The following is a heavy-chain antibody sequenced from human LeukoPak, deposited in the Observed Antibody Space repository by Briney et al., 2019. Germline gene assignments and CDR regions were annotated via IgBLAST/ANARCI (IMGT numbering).Heavy chain of an antibody. CDR3: AKDRYSGSYSRNYYYGMDV. V-gene: IGHV3-30*18. CDR2: ISYDGSDK. D-gene: IGHD1-26*01. Sequence: PGGSLRLSCAASGFTFSSYGMHWVRQAPGRGLEWVAVISYDGSDKYYADSVRGRFTISRDNSKNTLYLQMNSLRAEDTAVYYCAKDRYSGSYSRNYYYGMDVWGQGTTVTVSS. CDR1: GFTFSSYG. J-gene: IGHJ6*02.